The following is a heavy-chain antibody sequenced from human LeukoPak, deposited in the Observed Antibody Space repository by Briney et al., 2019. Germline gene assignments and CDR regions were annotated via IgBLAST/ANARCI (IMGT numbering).Heavy chain of an antibody. V-gene: IGHV4-39*07. J-gene: IGHJ5*02. CDR2: IYYSGST. D-gene: IGHD3-10*01. Sequence: SETLSLTCTVSGGSISSSSYYWGWIRQPPGKGLEWIGSIYYSGSTYYNPSLKSRVTISVDTSKNQFSLKLSSVTAADTAAYYCARGQYYGSGSYYNGKFIRFDPWGQGTLVTVSS. CDR3: ARGQYYGSGSYYNGKFIRFDP. CDR1: GGSISSSSYY.